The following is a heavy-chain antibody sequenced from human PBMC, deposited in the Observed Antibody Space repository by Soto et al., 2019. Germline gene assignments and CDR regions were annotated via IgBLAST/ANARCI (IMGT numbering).Heavy chain of an antibody. V-gene: IGHV3-30-3*01. CDR2: ISYDGSNK. D-gene: IGHD7-27*01. CDR3: ARDSGDLGDYYGMDV. Sequence: GGSLSLSCAASGFTFSSYAMHWVRQAPGKGLEWVAVISYDGSNKYYADSVKGRFTISRDNSKNTLYLQMNSLRAEDTAVYYCARDSGDLGDYYGMDVWGQGTTVTVSS. J-gene: IGHJ6*02. CDR1: GFTFSSYA.